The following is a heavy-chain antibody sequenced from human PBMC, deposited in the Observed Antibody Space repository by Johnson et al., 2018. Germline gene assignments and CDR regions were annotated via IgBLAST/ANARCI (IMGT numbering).Heavy chain of an antibody. V-gene: IGHV4-59*02. Sequence: QVQLQESGPGLVRPSETLSLTCTVSGGSVSGYYWSWIRQPPGKGLECIGYIYSSGRIKYNPSLKSRVTISVDTSKNQFSLRLTSVTAADTAVYYCARDDAGATRTNAVDIWGQGTMGTVSS. D-gene: IGHD1-1*01. J-gene: IGHJ3*02. CDR2: IYSSGRI. CDR3: ARDDAGATRTNAVDI. CDR1: GGSVSGYY.